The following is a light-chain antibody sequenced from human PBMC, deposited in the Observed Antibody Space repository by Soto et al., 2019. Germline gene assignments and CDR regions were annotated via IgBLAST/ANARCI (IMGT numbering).Light chain of an antibody. V-gene: IGLV2-14*01. J-gene: IGLJ2*01. CDR2: EVI. CDR1: SSDVGGYNY. CDR3: SSYTSSSTVI. Sequence: QSVLTQPASVSGSPGQSITISCTGTSSDVGGYNYVSWYQQHPGKAPKLMIYEVINRPSGISNRFSGSKSGNTASLTISGLQAEDEADYYCSSYTSSSTVIFGGGTKLTVL.